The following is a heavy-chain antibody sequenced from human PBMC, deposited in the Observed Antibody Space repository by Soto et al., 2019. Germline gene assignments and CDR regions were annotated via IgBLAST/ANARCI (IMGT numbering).Heavy chain of an antibody. CDR3: ARVGNYYYYMDV. V-gene: IGHV1-8*01. CDR1: GYTFTTYD. CDR2: MNPNSGNT. J-gene: IGHJ6*03. Sequence: ASVKVSCKASGYTFTTYDINWVRQATGQGLEWMGWMNPNSGNTGYAQKFQGRVTMTRSTSISTAYMELSSLRSEDTAVYYCARVGNYYYYMDVWGKGTTVTVSS.